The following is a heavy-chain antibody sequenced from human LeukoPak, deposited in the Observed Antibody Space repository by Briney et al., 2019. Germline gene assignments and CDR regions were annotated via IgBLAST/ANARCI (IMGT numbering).Heavy chain of an antibody. CDR2: IYYSGDT. D-gene: IGHD2-15*01. Sequence: SETLSLTCSVSGDSISGNYWSWMRQPPGKELEWIGYIYYSGDTNYNPSLKSRVTMSVDTSKNQFSVNLSSVTAADTAVYYCERLLAGCSGSKCRAHFDYWGQGTLVTVSS. J-gene: IGHJ4*02. V-gene: IGHV4-59*01. CDR1: GDSISGNY. CDR3: ERLLAGCSGSKCRAHFDY.